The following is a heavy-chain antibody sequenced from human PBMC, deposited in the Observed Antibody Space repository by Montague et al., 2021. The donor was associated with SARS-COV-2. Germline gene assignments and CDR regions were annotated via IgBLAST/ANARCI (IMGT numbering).Heavy chain of an antibody. J-gene: IGHJ3*02. Sequence: SESLSLTCTVSGDSISTYYWSWIRQPPGKGLEWIGYIYYNGYTNYNPSLKSRVTISVDTSKNQFSLRLSSVTAADTAVYFCARGGATYYYDTSGYVNAFDTWGQGTMGTGSS. V-gene: IGHV4-59*01. CDR3: ARGGATYYYDTSGYVNAFDT. CDR2: IYYNGYT. CDR1: GDSISTYY. D-gene: IGHD3-22*01.